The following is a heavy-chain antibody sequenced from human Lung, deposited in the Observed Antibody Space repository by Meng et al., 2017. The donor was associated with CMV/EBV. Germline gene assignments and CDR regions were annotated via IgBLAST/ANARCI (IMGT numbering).Heavy chain of an antibody. Sequence: VQVRESGPALVKPSETRSLTCAVSGNSITNHNWCAWVRQPPGKGLEWIGEIPPRGSSAYTPSLKSRVSMSIDKSKNQFSLKLTSVTAADTAVYHCLRRSGGSVWGQGTLVTVSS. J-gene: IGHJ1*01. CDR1: GNSITNHNW. V-gene: IGHV4-4*02. D-gene: IGHD3-10*01. CDR3: LRRSGGSV. CDR2: IPPRGSS.